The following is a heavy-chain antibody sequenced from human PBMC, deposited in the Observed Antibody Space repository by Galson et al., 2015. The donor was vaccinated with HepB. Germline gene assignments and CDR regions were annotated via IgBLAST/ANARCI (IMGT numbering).Heavy chain of an antibody. CDR3: AREGSGYNNLDY. CDR2: IYYSGTT. D-gene: IGHD3-22*01. Sequence: TLSLTCTVSGGSISSYYWSWIRQPPGKGLEWIGYIYYSGTTNYNPSLKSRVTISVDTSKNQFSLKLSSVTAADTAVYYCAREGSGYNNLDYWGQGTLVTVSS. V-gene: IGHV4-59*01. CDR1: GGSISSYY. J-gene: IGHJ4*02.